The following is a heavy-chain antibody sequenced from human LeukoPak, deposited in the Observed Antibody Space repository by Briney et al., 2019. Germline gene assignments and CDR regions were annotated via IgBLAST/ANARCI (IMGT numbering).Heavy chain of an antibody. CDR2: ISAYNGNT. Sequence: GASVKVSCKASGYTFTSYGISWVRQAPGQGLEWMGWISAYNGNTNYAQKLQGRVTMTTDTSTSTAYMELRSLRSDDTAVYYCARDGSYCSSTSCPPYYYYYYMDVWGKGTTDTVSS. D-gene: IGHD2-2*01. J-gene: IGHJ6*03. CDR3: ARDGSYCSSTSCPPYYYYYYMDV. CDR1: GYTFTSYG. V-gene: IGHV1-18*01.